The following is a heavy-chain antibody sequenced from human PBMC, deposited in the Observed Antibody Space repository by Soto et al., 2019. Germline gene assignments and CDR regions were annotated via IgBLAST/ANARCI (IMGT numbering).Heavy chain of an antibody. Sequence: PSETLSLTCTVSGGSISSYYWSWIRQPPGKGLEWIGYIYYSGSTNYNPSLKSRVTISVDTSKNQFSLKLSSVTAAGTAVYYCARHGGDAIHIWGQGTMVSVSS. V-gene: IGHV4-59*08. J-gene: IGHJ3*02. CDR2: IYYSGST. CDR1: GGSISSYY. CDR3: ARHGGDAIHI.